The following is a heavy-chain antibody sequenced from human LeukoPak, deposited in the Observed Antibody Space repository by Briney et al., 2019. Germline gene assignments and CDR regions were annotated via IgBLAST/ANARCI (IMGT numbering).Heavy chain of an antibody. J-gene: IGHJ5*02. V-gene: IGHV4-4*02. D-gene: IGHD3-10*01. CDR2: IHRSGSP. CDR1: LDSTTSNF. Sequence: SETLSLTCTVSLDSTTSNFWSWVRQPPGKGLEWIGEIHRSGSPNYNPSLQSRVTISIDRSRNQIALELSSVTAADTAVYYCVRGSSGTVVRGVSWAWFDPWGQGTLVTVSS. CDR3: VRGSSGTVVRGVSWAWFDP.